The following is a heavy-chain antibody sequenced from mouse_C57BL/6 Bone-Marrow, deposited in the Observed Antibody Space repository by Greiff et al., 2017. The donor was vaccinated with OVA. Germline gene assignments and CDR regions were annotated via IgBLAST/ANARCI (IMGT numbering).Heavy chain of an antibody. CDR1: GFSLTSYA. CDR3: ARSDYASYYYAMDF. V-gene: IGHV2-9-1*01. CDR2: IWPGGGT. J-gene: IGHJ4*01. Sequence: VQLVESGPGLVAPSQSLAITCTVSGFSLTSYAISWVRQPPGKGLEWLGVIWPGGGTNNNSGIKYGLSISKYNSKSKVFLNMNSLQTYDTSRYYCARSDYASYYYAMDFWGQGTSVTVSS. D-gene: IGHD2-4*01.